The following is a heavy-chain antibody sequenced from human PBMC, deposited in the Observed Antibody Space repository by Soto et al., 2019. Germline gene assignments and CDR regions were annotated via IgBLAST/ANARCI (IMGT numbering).Heavy chain of an antibody. D-gene: IGHD1-26*01. CDR1: GLILNRAW. Sequence: EVQLVESGGGLVKPGGSLRLSCEASGLILNRAWMSWVRQAPGKGLEWLGRIKSKTDGGTTDYAAHVKGRFTISRDDSKNTLYLQMNSLKTEDTAVYYCTTLATHWGQGALVTVSS. V-gene: IGHV3-15*01. J-gene: IGHJ4*02. CDR2: IKSKTDGGTT. CDR3: TTLATH.